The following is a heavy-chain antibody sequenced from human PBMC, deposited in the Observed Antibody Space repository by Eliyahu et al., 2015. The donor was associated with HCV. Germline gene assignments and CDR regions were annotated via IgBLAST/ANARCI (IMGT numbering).Heavy chain of an antibody. D-gene: IGHD3-16*02. V-gene: IGHV3-23*04. CDR1: GFTFSSYA. CDR3: AKDWALRLGELSLFDY. J-gene: IGHJ4*02. CDR2: ISGSGGST. Sequence: EVQLVESGGGLVQPGGSLRLSCAASGFTFSSYAMSWVRQAPGKGLEWVSAISGSGGSTYYADSVKGRFTISRDNSKNTLYLQMNSLRAEDTAVYYCAKDWALRLGELSLFDYWGQGTLVTVSS.